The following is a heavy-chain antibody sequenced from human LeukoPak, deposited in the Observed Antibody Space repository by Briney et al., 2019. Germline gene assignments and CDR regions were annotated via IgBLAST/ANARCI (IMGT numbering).Heavy chain of an antibody. CDR1: GDSVSSNSAT. CDR3: ARDLAGFGGYSYGMVDY. CDR2: TYYSSNWYN. V-gene: IGHV6-1*01. D-gene: IGHD5-18*01. Sequence: SQTLSLTCAISGDSVSSNSATWNWIRQSPSRGLEWLGRTYYSSNWYNDYAESVKGRITIHPDTSKNQFSLQLNSVTPEDTAVYYCARDLAGFGGYSYGMVDYWGQGTLVTVSS. J-gene: IGHJ4*02.